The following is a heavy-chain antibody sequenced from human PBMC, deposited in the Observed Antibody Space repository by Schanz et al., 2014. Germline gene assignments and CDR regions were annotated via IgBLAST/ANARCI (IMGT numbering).Heavy chain of an antibody. CDR2: INPSGGRT. CDR1: ENTFTTYH. CDR3: ATLAAGGISGASDI. J-gene: IGHJ3*02. Sequence: QVQLVQSGAEVKKPGASVKVSCKASENTFTTYHMHWVRQAPGQGLEWMGIINPSGGRTTYAQKFQGRVIMTRDTSSSTFYMELNSLRSEDTAVYFCATLAAGGISGASDIWGQGTMVTVSS. V-gene: IGHV1-46*01. D-gene: IGHD6-13*01.